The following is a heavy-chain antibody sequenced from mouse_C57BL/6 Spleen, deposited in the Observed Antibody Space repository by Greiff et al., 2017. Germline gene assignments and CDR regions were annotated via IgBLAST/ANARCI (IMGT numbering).Heavy chain of an antibody. CDR1: GYTFTSYW. CDR3: AGEEVYYGTPFAY. J-gene: IGHJ3*01. CDR2: IYPGSGST. V-gene: IGHV1-55*01. D-gene: IGHD2-1*01. Sequence: QVQLQQPGAELVKPGASVKMSCKASGYTFTSYWITWVKQRPGQGLEWIGDIYPGSGSTNYNEKFKSKATLTVDTSSSTAYMQLSSLTSEDSAVYCCAGEEVYYGTPFAYWGQGTLVTVSA.